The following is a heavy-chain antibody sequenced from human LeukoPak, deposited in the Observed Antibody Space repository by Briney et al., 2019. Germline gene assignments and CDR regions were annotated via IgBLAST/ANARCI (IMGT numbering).Heavy chain of an antibody. Sequence: GRSLRLSCAASGFTFSSYGMHWVRQAPGKGLEWVAVIWYDGSNKYYADSVKGRFTLSRDNSKNTLYLQMNSLRAEDTALYYCARDLPPYCSSTSCWFDYWGQGTLVTVSS. CDR1: GFTFSSYG. CDR2: IWYDGSNK. CDR3: ARDLPPYCSSTSCWFDY. V-gene: IGHV3-33*01. J-gene: IGHJ4*02. D-gene: IGHD2-2*01.